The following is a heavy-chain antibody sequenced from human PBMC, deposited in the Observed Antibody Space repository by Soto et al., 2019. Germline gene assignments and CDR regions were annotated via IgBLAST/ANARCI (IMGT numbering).Heavy chain of an antibody. CDR2: INHNGSP. V-gene: IGHV4-34*01. CDR3: AREGYSGYDGYYYGMDV. J-gene: IGHJ6*02. D-gene: IGHD5-12*01. Sequence: PSETLSLTCAVYGGSFSYHYWSWIRQPPGKGLEWIGEINHNGSPNYNPSLKSRVTISVDTSKNQFSLKLSAVAAADTAVYYCAREGYSGYDGYYYGMDVWGQGTTVTVSS. CDR1: GGSFSYHY.